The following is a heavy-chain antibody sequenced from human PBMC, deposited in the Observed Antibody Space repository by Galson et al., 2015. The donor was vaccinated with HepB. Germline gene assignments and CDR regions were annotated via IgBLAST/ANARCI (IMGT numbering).Heavy chain of an antibody. Sequence: SLRLSCAASGFTFSSYSMNWVRQAPGKGLEWVSSISSSSSYMYYADSVKGRFTISRDNAKNSLYLQMNSLRAEDTAVYYCARDLMAVRGSGRGAFDIWGQGTMVTVSS. D-gene: IGHD3-10*01. CDR3: ARDLMAVRGSGRGAFDI. CDR1: GFTFSSYS. V-gene: IGHV3-21*01. CDR2: ISSSSSYM. J-gene: IGHJ3*02.